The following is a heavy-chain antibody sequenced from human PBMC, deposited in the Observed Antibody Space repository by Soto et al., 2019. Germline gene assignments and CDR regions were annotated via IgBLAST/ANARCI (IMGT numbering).Heavy chain of an antibody. D-gene: IGHD4-4*01. CDR2: IRPDGTET. V-gene: IGHV3-7*03. Sequence: EVQLVQSGGGLVQPGGSLRLSCEGSGFTFTDFYMNWVRQAPGKGLEWVANIRPDGTETNYVESVRGRFTTSRDNAKNSLFLQMNSLRADDTALAYCAGWGGHDYNYWGQGILVTVSS. CDR3: AGWGGHDYNY. CDR1: GFTFTDFY. J-gene: IGHJ4*02.